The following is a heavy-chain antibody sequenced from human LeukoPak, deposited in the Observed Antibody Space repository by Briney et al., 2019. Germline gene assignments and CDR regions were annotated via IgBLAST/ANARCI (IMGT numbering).Heavy chain of an antibody. V-gene: IGHV3-48*03. Sequence: GGSLRLSCAASGFTFSGYEMNWVRQAPGKGLEWVSYISSSGSTIYYADSVKGRFTISRDNAKNSLYLQMNSLRAEDTAVYYCARGPLEITYYYGSGSQKYDYWGQGTLVTVSS. CDR1: GFTFSGYE. CDR3: ARGPLEITYYYGSGSQKYDY. D-gene: IGHD3-10*01. CDR2: ISSSGSTI. J-gene: IGHJ4*02.